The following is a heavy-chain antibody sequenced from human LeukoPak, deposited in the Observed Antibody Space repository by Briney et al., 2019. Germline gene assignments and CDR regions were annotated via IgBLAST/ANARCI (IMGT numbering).Heavy chain of an antibody. J-gene: IGHJ3*02. D-gene: IGHD2-2*02. CDR3: ARLNSCSSTSCYTRSDAFDI. Sequence: GGSLRLSCAASGFTFSSYSMNWVRQAPGKGLEWVSSISSSSSYIYYADSVKGRFTISRDNAKNSLYLQMNSLRAEDTAVYYCARLNSCSSTSCYTRSDAFDIWGQGTMVTVSS. CDR2: ISSSSSYI. CDR1: GFTFSSYS. V-gene: IGHV3-21*01.